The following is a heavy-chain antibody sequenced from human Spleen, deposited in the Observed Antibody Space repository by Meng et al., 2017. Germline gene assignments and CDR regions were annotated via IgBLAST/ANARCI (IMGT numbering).Heavy chain of an antibody. CDR1: GFNVRGGY. J-gene: IGHJ6*02. Sequence: ESLKISCAASGFNVRGGYMSWVRQAPGKGLEWVSAIYGDGTTYYADSVKGRFTISRDNSKNTLYLQMNSLRAEDTAVYYCAREGDHNYYYYYGMDVWGQGTTVTVSS. CDR2: IYGDGTT. V-gene: IGHV3-66*02. CDR3: AREGDHNYYYYYGMDV. D-gene: IGHD5-24*01.